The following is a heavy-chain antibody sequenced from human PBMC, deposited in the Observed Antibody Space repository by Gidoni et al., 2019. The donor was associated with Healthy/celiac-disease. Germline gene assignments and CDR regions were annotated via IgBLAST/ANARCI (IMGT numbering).Heavy chain of an antibody. Sequence: QLQLQESGPGLVKPSETLSLTCTVSGGSISSSSYYWGWIRQPPGKGLEWIGSIYYSGSTYYNPSLKSRVTISVDTSKNQFSLKLSSVTAADTAVYYCARYGGFPYFDYWGQGTLVTVSS. J-gene: IGHJ4*02. CDR1: GGSISSSSYY. D-gene: IGHD2-15*01. V-gene: IGHV4-39*01. CDR2: IYYSGST. CDR3: ARYGGFPYFDY.